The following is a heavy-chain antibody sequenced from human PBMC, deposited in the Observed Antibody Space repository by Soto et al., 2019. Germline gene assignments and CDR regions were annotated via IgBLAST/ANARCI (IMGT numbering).Heavy chain of an antibody. CDR1: GFTFSSYA. J-gene: IGHJ4*02. CDR2: ISYDGSNK. Sequence: QVQLVESGGGVVQPGRSLRLSCAGSGFTFSSYAMHWVRQAPGKGLEWVAVISYDGSNKYYADSVKGRFTISRDNSKTTLYLQMNSLRAEDTSVYYCARSLLYGSGGLRGFVDYWGQGTLVTVSS. V-gene: IGHV3-30-3*01. D-gene: IGHD3-10*01. CDR3: ARSLLYGSGGLRGFVDY.